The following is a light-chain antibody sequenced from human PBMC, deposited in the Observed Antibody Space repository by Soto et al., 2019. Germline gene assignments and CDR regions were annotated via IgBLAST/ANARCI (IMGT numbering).Light chain of an antibody. CDR1: QSISTW. CDR3: QQYNTYPLS. CDR2: KAS. J-gene: IGKJ4*01. V-gene: IGKV1-5*03. Sequence: DIQMTQSPSTLSASVGDRVTITCRASQSISTWLAWYQQKPGKAPKLLIYKASNLEGGVPSRFSGSGSGTEFTITINSLQPDDFATYYCQQYNTYPLSFGGGTKLDIK.